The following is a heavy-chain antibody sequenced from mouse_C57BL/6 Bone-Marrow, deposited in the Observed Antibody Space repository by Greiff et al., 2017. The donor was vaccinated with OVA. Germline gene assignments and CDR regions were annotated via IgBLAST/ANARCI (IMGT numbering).Heavy chain of an antibody. CDR3: ARNGYYVGFAY. CDR2: IYPGSGST. V-gene: IGHV1-55*01. CDR1: GYTFTSYW. Sequence: QVQLQQSGAELVKPGASVKMSCKASGYTFTSYWITWVKQRPGQRLEWIGDIYPGSGSTNYNEKFKSKATLTVDTSSSTAYMQLSSLTSEDSAVYYCARNGYYVGFAYWGQGTLVTVSA. J-gene: IGHJ3*01. D-gene: IGHD2-3*01.